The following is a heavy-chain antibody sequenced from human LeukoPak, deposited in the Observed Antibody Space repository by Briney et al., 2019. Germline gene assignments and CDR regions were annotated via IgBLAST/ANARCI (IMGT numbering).Heavy chain of an antibody. J-gene: IGHJ6*03. D-gene: IGHD2-8*01. Sequence: GESLRLSCAASGFTFSSYAMSWVRQAPGKGLEWVSAISGSGGSTYYADSVKGRFTISRDNSKNTLYLQMNSLRAEDTAVYYCAKSGCTNGVCYTGYCYYYYMDVWGKGTTVTVSS. CDR1: GFTFSSYA. CDR2: ISGSGGST. V-gene: IGHV3-23*01. CDR3: AKSGCTNGVCYTGYCYYYYMDV.